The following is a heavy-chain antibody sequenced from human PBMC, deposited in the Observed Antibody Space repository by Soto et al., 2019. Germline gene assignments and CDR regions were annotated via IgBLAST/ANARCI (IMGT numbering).Heavy chain of an antibody. J-gene: IGHJ3*02. V-gene: IGHV1-69*12. CDR3: AGGRPSYAEGAFDI. CDR1: GGTFSIYA. CDR2: IIPIFGTA. D-gene: IGHD2-2*01. Sequence: QVQLVQSGAEVKKTGSSVKVSCKASGGTFSIYAISWVRQAPGQGLEWMGGIIPIFGTANYAQKFQRRVTITADESTSTAYMELSSLRPEDTAVYYCAGGRPSYAEGAFDISVQGTMVTVSS.